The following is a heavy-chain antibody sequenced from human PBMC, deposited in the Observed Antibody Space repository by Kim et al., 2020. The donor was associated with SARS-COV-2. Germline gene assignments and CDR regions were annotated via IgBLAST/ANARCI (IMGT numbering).Heavy chain of an antibody. CDR3: AKDIAGPGGTYQGVYYY. Sequence: GGSLRLSCAASGFTFDDYAMHWVRQAPGKGLEWVSGISWNSGFIGYADSVKGRFTMSRDNAKNSLYLEMNSLRAEDTALYYCAKDIAGPGGTYQGVYYY. J-gene: IGHJ6*01. CDR1: GFTFDDYA. CDR2: ISWNSGFI. V-gene: IGHV3-9*01. D-gene: IGHD1-26*01.